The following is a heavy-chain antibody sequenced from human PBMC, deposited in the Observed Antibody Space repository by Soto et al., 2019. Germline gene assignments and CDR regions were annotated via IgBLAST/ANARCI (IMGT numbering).Heavy chain of an antibody. Sequence: EVQLVESGGGLVKPGGSLRLSCAASGFTFSSYSMNWVRQAPGKGLEWVSSISSSSSYIYYADSVKGRFTISRDNAKNSLYLQMNSLRAEDTAVYXXXXXGRVREPYYYGMDVWGQGTTVTVSS. CDR2: ISSSSSYI. CDR3: XXXGRVREPYYYGMDV. V-gene: IGHV3-21*01. D-gene: IGHD2-21*01. J-gene: IGHJ6*02. CDR1: GFTFSSYS.